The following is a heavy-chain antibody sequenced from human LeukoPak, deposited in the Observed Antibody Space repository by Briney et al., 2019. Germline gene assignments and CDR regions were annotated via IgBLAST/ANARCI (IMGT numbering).Heavy chain of an antibody. CDR1: GFTFSSYA. CDR2: ISYDGSNK. V-gene: IGHV3-30-3*01. Sequence: GGSLRLSCAASGFTFSSYAMHWVRQAPGKGLEWVAVISYDGSNKYYADSVKGRFTISRDNSKNTLYLQMNSLRAGDTAVYYCARDGGQYSYCSSTSCYSYFDYWGQGTLVTVSS. CDR3: ARDGGQYSYCSSTSCYSYFDY. D-gene: IGHD2-2*02. J-gene: IGHJ4*02.